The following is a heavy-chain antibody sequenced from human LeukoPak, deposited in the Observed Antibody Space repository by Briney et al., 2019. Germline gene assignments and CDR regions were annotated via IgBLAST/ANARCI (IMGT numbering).Heavy chain of an antibody. V-gene: IGHV4-34*01. CDR2: INHSGST. J-gene: IGHJ3*02. CDR3: ASFRRAHAFDI. Sequence: SETLSLTCAVYGGSFGGYYWSWIRQPPGKGLEWIGEINHSGSTNYNPSLKSRVTISVDTSKNQFSLKLSSVTAADTAVYYCASFRRAHAFDIWGQGTMVTVSS. CDR1: GGSFGGYY.